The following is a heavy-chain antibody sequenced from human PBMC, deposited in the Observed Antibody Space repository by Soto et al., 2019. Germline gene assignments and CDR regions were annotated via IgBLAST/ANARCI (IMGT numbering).Heavy chain of an antibody. J-gene: IGHJ3*02. D-gene: IGHD2-2*01. CDR3: ARDDIVVVPSASTLGDAFDI. V-gene: IGHV1-18*01. CDR2: ISAYNGNT. Sequence: AASVKVSCKASGYTFTSYGISWVRQAPGQGLEWMGWISAYNGNTNYAQKLQGRVTMTTDTSTSTAYMELRSLRSDDTAVYYCARDDIVVVPSASTLGDAFDICGQGTMVTVSS. CDR1: GYTFTSYG.